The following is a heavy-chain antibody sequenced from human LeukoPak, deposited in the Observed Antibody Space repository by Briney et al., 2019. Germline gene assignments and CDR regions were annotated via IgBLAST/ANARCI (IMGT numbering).Heavy chain of an antibody. CDR1: GYSFTKYW. D-gene: IGHD3-10*01. CDR2: IYPGDSDT. CDR3: ARLITMVRGVISYFDY. J-gene: IGHJ4*02. Sequence: GESLKISCQGSGYSFTKYWIGWVRQMPGKGLEWMGIIYPGDSDTRYSPSFQGQVTISADESITTAYLQWSSLKASDTAMYYCARLITMVRGVISYFDYWGQGTLVTVSS. V-gene: IGHV5-51*01.